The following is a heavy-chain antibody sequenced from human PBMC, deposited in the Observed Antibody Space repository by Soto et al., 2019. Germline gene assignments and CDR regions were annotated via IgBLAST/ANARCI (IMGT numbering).Heavy chain of an antibody. V-gene: IGHV1-69*04. CDR3: STSYGSGLRAFDF. CDR2: VNPILSMS. J-gene: IGHJ4*02. D-gene: IGHD3-10*01. CDR1: GDTFNFYS. Sequence: QVQLVQSGAEVKRPGSSVKVSCKASGDTFNFYSINWVRQAPGLGLEWMGRVNPILSMSNYAQRFQGRVTIDADKSTNTAYMELCGLRSGDTGIYYWSTSYGSGLRAFDFWGQGALVTVPS.